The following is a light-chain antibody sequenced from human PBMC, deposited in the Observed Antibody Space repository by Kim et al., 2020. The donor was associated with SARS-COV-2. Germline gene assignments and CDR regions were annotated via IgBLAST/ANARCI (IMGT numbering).Light chain of an antibody. CDR1: QGISNY. J-gene: IGKJ4*01. CDR3: LQHNTYPRLT. CDR2: VAS. Sequence: DIQMTQPPSVMSASVGDRITITCRASQGISNYLAWFQQKPGKAPKRLIYVASSLQSGVPSRFSGSASGTEFALTISSLQPEDFATYYCLQHNTYPRLTFGGGTKVDIK. V-gene: IGKV1-17*03.